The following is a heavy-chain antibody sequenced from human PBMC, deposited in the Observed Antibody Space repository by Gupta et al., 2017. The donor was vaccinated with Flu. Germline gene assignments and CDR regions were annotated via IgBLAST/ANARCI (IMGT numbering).Heavy chain of an antibody. CDR2: LSGRGVST. J-gene: IGHJ6*02. Sequence: EVQLLASGGGLVQPGGSLRLSCAASGFTFRDYTMHWVRQDPGKGLEWVSTLSGRGVSTYYTDSMKGRLTISRDNSKNTLFLQMNSLRAEDTAEYYCATGGGAYYGMNVWGQGTTVTVSS. D-gene: IGHD1-26*01. CDR3: ATGGGAYYGMNV. V-gene: IGHV3-23*01. CDR1: GFTFRDYT.